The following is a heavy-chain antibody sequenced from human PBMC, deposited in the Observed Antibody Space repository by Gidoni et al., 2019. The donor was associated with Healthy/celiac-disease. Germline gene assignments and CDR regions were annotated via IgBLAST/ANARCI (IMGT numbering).Heavy chain of an antibody. V-gene: IGHV2-5*01. CDR3: AHSGYYDSPTG. Sequence: QITLKESGPTLLKPTQTLTLTCTFSVFSLTTSGVGVGWIRQPPGKALAWLALIYWNDDKRYSPSLKSRLTITKDTSKNQVVLTMTNMDPVDTATYYCAHSGYYDSPTGWGQGTLVTVSS. J-gene: IGHJ4*02. CDR1: VFSLTTSGVG. CDR2: IYWNDDK. D-gene: IGHD3-22*01.